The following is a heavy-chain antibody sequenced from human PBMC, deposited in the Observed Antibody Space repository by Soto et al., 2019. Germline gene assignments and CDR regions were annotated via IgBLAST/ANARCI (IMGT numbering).Heavy chain of an antibody. D-gene: IGHD2-15*01. V-gene: IGHV3-33*01. CDR1: GFTFSSYG. CDR3: ARVLRYCSGGSCYGMDV. Sequence: GGSLRLSCAASGFTFSSYGMHWVRQAPGKGLEWVAVTWYDGSNKYYADSVQGRFTISRDNSKNTLYLQMNSLRAEDTAVYYCARVLRYCSGGSCYGMDVWGQGTTVTVSS. J-gene: IGHJ6*02. CDR2: TWYDGSNK.